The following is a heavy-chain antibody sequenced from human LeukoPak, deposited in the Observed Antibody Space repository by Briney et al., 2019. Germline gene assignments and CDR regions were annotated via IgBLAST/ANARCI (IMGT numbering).Heavy chain of an antibody. D-gene: IGHD3-3*01. J-gene: IGHJ4*02. CDR3: ARLREIPVFGVVTKSTSYFDY. CDR1: GFTFTNYW. CDR2: IKQDRSEK. Sequence: GGSLRLSCAASGFTFTNYWMSWVRQAPGKGLELVANIKQDRSEKYYVDSVKGRFTISRDNAKNSLDLQMNSLRAEDTAVYYCARLREIPVFGVVTKSTSYFDYWGQGTLVTVSS. V-gene: IGHV3-7*01.